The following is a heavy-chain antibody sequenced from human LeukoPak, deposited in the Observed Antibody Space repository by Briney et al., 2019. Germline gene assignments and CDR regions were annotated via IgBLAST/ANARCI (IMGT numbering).Heavy chain of an antibody. J-gene: IGHJ5*01. CDR1: DFAVTTMY. D-gene: IGHD3-16*01. Sequence: GGPQRLSCAPCDFAVTTMYIRWVRQAAEGEREWVSAFHSGGSTFYAASVKGGFPISRDNSKNTKYLQLASLRPENPAINYCATDGGFGGPEGDNWFDSWGEGTPVTVSP. CDR3: ATDGGFGGPEGDNWFDS. V-gene: IGHV3-53*05. CDR2: FHSGGST.